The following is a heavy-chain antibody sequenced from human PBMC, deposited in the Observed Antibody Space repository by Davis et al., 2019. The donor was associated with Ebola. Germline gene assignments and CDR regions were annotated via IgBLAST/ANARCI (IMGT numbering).Heavy chain of an antibody. CDR2: ISISSGFT. Sequence: LKISCAASGFSFSDYYMSWIRQAPGKGLEWVSYISISSGFTNYADSVKGRFTISRDNAKNSLYLQMNSLRAEDTAVYYCARGPRKMATTKFDYWGQGTLVTVSS. V-gene: IGHV3-11*06. D-gene: IGHD5-24*01. CDR1: GFSFSDYY. CDR3: ARGPRKMATTKFDY. J-gene: IGHJ4*02.